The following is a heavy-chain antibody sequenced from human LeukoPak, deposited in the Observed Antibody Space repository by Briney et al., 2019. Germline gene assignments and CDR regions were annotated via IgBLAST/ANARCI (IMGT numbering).Heavy chain of an antibody. D-gene: IGHD2-21*02. CDR2: IFSRSESI. CDR3: ARDFFHRSDSRPFDY. CDR1: GFTFGAYT. V-gene: IGHV3-21*01. Sequence: GGSLRLSCAASGFTFGAYTINWVRQAPGKGLEWVSCIFSRSESILYADSVKGRFTISRDNAKNSLYLQMDSLRVEDTAVYYCARDFFHRSDSRPFDYWGQGTLVTVSS. J-gene: IGHJ4*02.